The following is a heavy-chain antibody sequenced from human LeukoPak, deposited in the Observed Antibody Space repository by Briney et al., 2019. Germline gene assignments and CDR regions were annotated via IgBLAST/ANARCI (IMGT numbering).Heavy chain of an antibody. CDR2: IYYSGST. V-gene: IGHV4-31*03. Sequence: SETLSLTCTVSGGSISSGGYYWSWIRQHPGKGLEWIGYIYYSGSTYYNPSLKSRVTISVDTSKSQFSLKLSSVTAADTAVYYCARGWEDQPAPVDYWGQGTLVTVSS. CDR3: ARGWEDQPAPVDY. J-gene: IGHJ4*02. D-gene: IGHD2-2*01. CDR1: GGSISSGGYY.